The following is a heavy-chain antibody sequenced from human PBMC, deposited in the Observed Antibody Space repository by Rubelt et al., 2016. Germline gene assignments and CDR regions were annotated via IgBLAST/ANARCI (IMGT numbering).Heavy chain of an antibody. CDR2: INHSGST. D-gene: IGHD2-2*01. J-gene: IGHJ4*02. Sequence: LKPSETLSLTCAVYGGSFSGYYWSWIRQPPGKGLEWIGEINHSGSTNYNPSLKSRVTISVDTSKNQFSLKLSSVTAADTAVYYCARVPAGDYWGQGTLVTVSS. V-gene: IGHV4-34*01. CDR1: GGSFSGYY. CDR3: ARVPAGDY.